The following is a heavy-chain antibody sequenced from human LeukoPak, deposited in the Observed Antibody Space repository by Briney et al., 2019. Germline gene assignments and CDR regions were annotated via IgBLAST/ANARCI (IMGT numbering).Heavy chain of an antibody. CDR1: GFNFRAYW. Sequence: PGGSLRLSCTTSGFNFRAYWMGWVRQAPGKGLEWVGAIGGNGATTFYAESIKGRFTISRDNSKNSLYLQMNSLRAEDTAVYYCAREPIPLYGSGSYYKPHYFDYWGQGTLVTVSS. J-gene: IGHJ4*02. CDR3: AREPIPLYGSGSYYKPHYFDY. D-gene: IGHD3-10*01. V-gene: IGHV3-23*01. CDR2: IGGNGATT.